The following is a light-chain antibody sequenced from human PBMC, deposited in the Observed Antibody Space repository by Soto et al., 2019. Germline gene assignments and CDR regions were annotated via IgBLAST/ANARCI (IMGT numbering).Light chain of an antibody. CDR2: DAS. J-gene: IGLJ1*01. Sequence: QSVLTQPASVSGSPGQSITISCTGTSSDVANNNLFSWYQQHPGKAPKFVIYDASKRPSGVSNRFSGSKSGNTASLTISGLQAEDEADYYCCSYAGNCSPVFGTGTKLTVL. CDR3: CSYAGNCSPV. V-gene: IGLV2-23*01. CDR1: SSDVANNNL.